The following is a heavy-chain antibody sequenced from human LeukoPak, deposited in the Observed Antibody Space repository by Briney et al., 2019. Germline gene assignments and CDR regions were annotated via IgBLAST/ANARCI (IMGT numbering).Heavy chain of an antibody. J-gene: IGHJ4*02. CDR3: ASGSYYYDSSGYYIPAAFDY. V-gene: IGHV3-43*02. Sequence: GGSLRLSCAASGFTFDDYAMHWVRQAPGKGLEWVSLISGDGGSTYYADSVKGRFTISRDNSKNSLYLQMDSLRTEDTALYYCASGSYYYDSSGYYIPAAFDYWGQGTLVTVSS. D-gene: IGHD3-22*01. CDR1: GFTFDDYA. CDR2: ISGDGGST.